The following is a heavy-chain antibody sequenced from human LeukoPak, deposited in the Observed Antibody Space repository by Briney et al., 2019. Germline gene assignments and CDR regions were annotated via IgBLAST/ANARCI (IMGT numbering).Heavy chain of an antibody. CDR3: ARSAPRITMIVVVINAFDI. J-gene: IGHJ3*02. CDR2: INHSGST. V-gene: IGHV4-34*01. Sequence: SETLSFTCAVYGGSFSGYYWSWIRQPPGKGLEWIGEINHSGSTNYNPSLKSRVTISVDTSKNQFSLKLSSVTAADTAVYYCARSAPRITMIVVVINAFDIWGQGTMVTVSS. CDR1: GGSFSGYY. D-gene: IGHD3-22*01.